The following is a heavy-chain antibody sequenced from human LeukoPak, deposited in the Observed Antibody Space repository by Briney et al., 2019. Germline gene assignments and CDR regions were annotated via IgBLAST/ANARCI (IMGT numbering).Heavy chain of an antibody. D-gene: IGHD2-8*01. J-gene: IGHJ4*02. V-gene: IGHV1-46*03. Sequence: WASVKVSCKASGNSFMNYYVHWVRQAPGQGLEWMGTINPSGVGTNYAQKFQGRVTMTRETSTSTVYMELSSLRSEDTAVYYCTFQGHCSNVRCPHWGQGTLVTVSS. CDR1: GNSFMNYY. CDR2: INPSGVGT. CDR3: TFQGHCSNVRCPH.